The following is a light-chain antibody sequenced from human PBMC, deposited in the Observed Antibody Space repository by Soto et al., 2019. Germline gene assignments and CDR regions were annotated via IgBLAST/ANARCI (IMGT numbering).Light chain of an antibody. J-gene: IGLJ1*01. CDR2: EVN. V-gene: IGLV2-14*01. CDR3: SSYTTSSTYA. Sequence: QSALTQPASVSGSPGQSITISCTGTSSDVGGYNFVSWYQHHPGKAPKLMIYEVNNRPSGVSNRFSGSKSGNTASLTISGLQAEDEADYYCSSYTTSSTYAFGTGTKVTVL. CDR1: SSDVGGYNF.